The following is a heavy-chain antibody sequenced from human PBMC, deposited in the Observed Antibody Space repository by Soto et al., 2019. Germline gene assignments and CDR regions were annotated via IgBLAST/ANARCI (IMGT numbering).Heavy chain of an antibody. J-gene: IGHJ4*02. Sequence: GGSLRLSCSASGFTFSSYAMHWVRQAPGEGLEYVSAISTNGGSTYYADSVKGRFTISRDNSKNTLYLQMSSLRAEDTAVYYCVKDPGGRARGYYDSSGLMGYYFDYWGQGTLVTVSS. CDR3: VKDPGGRARGYYDSSGLMGYYFDY. CDR2: ISTNGGST. D-gene: IGHD3-22*01. CDR1: GFTFSSYA. V-gene: IGHV3-64D*06.